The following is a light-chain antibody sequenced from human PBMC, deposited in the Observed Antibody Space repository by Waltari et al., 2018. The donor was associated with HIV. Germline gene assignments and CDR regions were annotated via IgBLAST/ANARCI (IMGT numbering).Light chain of an antibody. CDR1: QSVNANF. V-gene: IGKV3-20*01. J-gene: IGKJ2*01. CDR3: HQYGNSPST. Sequence: ELVLTQSPGTLSLSPGDRATLPCRASQSVNANFFAWYQQRPGQAPRLLIYGASTRAPGVPDRFSGSGSGTDFILAISRLEPEDFSVYYCHQYGNSPSTFGQGTTLDIK. CDR2: GAS.